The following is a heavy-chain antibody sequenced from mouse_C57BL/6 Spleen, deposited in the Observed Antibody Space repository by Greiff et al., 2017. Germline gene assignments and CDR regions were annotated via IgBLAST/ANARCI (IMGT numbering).Heavy chain of an antibody. J-gene: IGHJ1*03. CDR3: ARIPLTKYFAV. V-gene: IGHV1-82*01. Sequence: VQVVESGPELVKPGASVKISCKASGYAFSSSWMNWVKQRPGKGLEWIGRIYPGDGDTNYNGKFKGKAKLTADKSSSTAYMQLSSLTSEDAAVYFCARIPLTKYFAVWGTGTTVTVSS. CDR2: IYPGDGDT. CDR1: GYAFSSSW. D-gene: IGHD1-1*01.